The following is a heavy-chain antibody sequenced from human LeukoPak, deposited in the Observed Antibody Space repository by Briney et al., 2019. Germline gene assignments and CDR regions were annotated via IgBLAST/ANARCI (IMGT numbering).Heavy chain of an antibody. V-gene: IGHV3-30*18. CDR2: ISYDGSNK. CDR3: AKDAGYSYAKGLDY. Sequence: PGGSLRLSCAASGFTFSSYGMHWVRQAPGKGLEWVAVISYDGSNKYYADSVKGRFTISRDNSKNTLYLQMNSLRAEDTAVYYCAKDAGYSYAKGLDYWGQGTLVTVSS. J-gene: IGHJ4*02. D-gene: IGHD5-18*01. CDR1: GFTFSSYG.